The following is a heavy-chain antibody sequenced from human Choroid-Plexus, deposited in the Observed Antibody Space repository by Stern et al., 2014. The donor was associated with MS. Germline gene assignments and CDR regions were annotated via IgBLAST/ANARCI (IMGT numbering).Heavy chain of an antibody. J-gene: IGHJ4*02. CDR1: GFSFSSFG. D-gene: IGHD2/OR15-2a*01. V-gene: IGHV3-30*18. Sequence: VQLXESGGGVVQPGRPLRLSCAASGFSFSSFGMHWVRQAPGKGLEWVALISYDGSKDYADSVKGRFAISRDNSKNTLYLQMNSLRAEDTAVYYCAKDRQYLTFFFDFWGQGSLVTVSS. CDR3: AKDRQYLTFFFDF. CDR2: ISYDGSK.